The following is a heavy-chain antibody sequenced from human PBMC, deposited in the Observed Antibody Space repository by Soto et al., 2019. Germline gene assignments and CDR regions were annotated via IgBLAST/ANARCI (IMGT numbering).Heavy chain of an antibody. Sequence: EVQLVESGGGLVQPGRSLRLSCAASGFNFDDYAMHWVRQAPGKGLEWVSGISWNSGSIGYADSVKGRFTIYRDNAKNSLYLQMNSLRAEDTALYYCAKATLYGSGSYPLDYWGQGTLVTVSS. CDR1: GFNFDDYA. D-gene: IGHD3-10*01. J-gene: IGHJ4*02. CDR3: AKATLYGSGSYPLDY. CDR2: ISWNSGSI. V-gene: IGHV3-9*01.